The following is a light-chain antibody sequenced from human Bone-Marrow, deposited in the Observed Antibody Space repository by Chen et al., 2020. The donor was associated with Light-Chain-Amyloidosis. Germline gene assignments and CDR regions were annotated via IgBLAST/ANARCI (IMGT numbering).Light chain of an antibody. J-gene: IGLJ3*02. V-gene: IGLV6-57*01. CDR1: SDSIATNY. Sequence: NFMLTQPHSVSESPGKTVIISCTRSSDSIATNYVQWYQQRPGSSPTTVTYEDDQRPSGVPDRFSGSIDRSSNSASLTISGLKTEDVADYYCQSYQGSSQGVFGGGTKLTVL. CDR2: EDD. CDR3: QSYQGSSQGV.